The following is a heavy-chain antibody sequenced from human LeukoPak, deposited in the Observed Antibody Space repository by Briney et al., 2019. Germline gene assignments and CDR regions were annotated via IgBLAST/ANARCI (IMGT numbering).Heavy chain of an antibody. CDR2: IYTSGST. Sequence: SQTLSLTCTVSGGSISSGSYYWSWIRQPAGKGREWIGRIYTSGSTNYNPSLQSRVTISVDTSKTQFSLKLRSVTAADTAVYYCARDHKVTAFDIWGQGTMVTVSS. CDR1: GGSISSGSYY. D-gene: IGHD2-21*02. J-gene: IGHJ3*02. CDR3: ARDHKVTAFDI. V-gene: IGHV4-61*02.